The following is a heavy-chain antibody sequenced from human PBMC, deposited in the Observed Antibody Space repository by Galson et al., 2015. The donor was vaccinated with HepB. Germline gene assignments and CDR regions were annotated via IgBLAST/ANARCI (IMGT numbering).Heavy chain of an antibody. D-gene: IGHD6-13*01. Sequence: SLRLSCAASGFTFSSYSMNWVRQAPGKGLEWVSSISSSSSYIYYADSVKGRFTISRDNAKNSLYLQMNSLRAEDTAVYYCARDKDLFRGYSSSWYNWFDPWGQGTLVTVSS. CDR1: GFTFSSYS. CDR3: ARDKDLFRGYSSSWYNWFDP. CDR2: ISSSSSYI. V-gene: IGHV3-21*01. J-gene: IGHJ5*02.